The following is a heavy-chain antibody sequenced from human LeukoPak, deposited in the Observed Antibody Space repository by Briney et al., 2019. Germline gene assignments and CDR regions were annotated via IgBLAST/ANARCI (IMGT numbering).Heavy chain of an antibody. J-gene: IGHJ4*02. CDR3: ARDLGGDYDSSGYNDY. CDR1: GYTFTSYD. CDR2: MNPNSGNT. D-gene: IGHD3-22*01. Sequence: ASVKVSCKASGYTFTSYDINWVRQATGQGLEWMGWMNPNSGNTGYARKFQGRVTMTRNTSISTAYMELSSLRSEDTAVYYCARDLGGDYDSSGYNDYWGQGTLVTVSS. V-gene: IGHV1-8*01.